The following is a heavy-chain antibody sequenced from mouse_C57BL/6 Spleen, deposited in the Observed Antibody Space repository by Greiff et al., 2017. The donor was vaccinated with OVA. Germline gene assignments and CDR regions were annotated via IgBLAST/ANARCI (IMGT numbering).Heavy chain of an antibody. D-gene: IGHD2-2*01. CDR1: GFTFSSYA. V-gene: IGHV5-9-1*02. CDR2: ISSGGDYI. Sequence: EVQLVESGEGLVKPGGSLKLSCAASGFTFSSYAMSWVRQTPEKRLEWVAYISSGGDYIYYADTVKGRFTISRDNARNTLYLQMSSLKSEDTAMYYCTRAYGYDRAMDYCGQGTSVTVSS. CDR3: TRAYGYDRAMDY. J-gene: IGHJ4*01.